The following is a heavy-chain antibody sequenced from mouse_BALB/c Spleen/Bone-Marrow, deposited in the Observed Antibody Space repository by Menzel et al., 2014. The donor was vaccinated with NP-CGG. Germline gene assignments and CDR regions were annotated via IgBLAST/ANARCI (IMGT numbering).Heavy chain of an antibody. CDR3: ARRDYYGISFAMDY. CDR1: GYTFTSYW. J-gene: IGHJ4*01. D-gene: IGHD1-1*01. V-gene: IGHV1S127*01. Sequence: VQLVESGPELVRPGASVRMSCKASGYTFTSYWMHWVKQRPGQGLEWIGMIDPSNSETRLNQKFKDKATLNVDKSSNTACMQLSSLTSEDSAVYYCARRDYYGISFAMDYWGQGTSVTVSS. CDR2: IDPSNSET.